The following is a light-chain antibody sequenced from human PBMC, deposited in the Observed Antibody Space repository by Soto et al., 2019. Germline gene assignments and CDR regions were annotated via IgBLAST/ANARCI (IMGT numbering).Light chain of an antibody. V-gene: IGLV2-23*01. J-gene: IGLJ1*01. CDR3: CSYAGSSTYV. Sequence: QSALTQPASVSGSPGQSITISCTGTSSDVGSYNLVSWYQQHPDKAPKLMIYEANKRPSGVSNRFSGSKSGYTASLTISGLQAEDEADYYCCSYAGSSTYVFGTGTKLTVL. CDR1: SSDVGSYNL. CDR2: EAN.